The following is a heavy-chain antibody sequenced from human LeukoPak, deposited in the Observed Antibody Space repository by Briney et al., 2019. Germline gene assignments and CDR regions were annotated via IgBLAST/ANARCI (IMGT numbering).Heavy chain of an antibody. CDR2: IYPVELDS. Sequence: GESLKISCKGSGYSFTSYWIGWVRQMPGKGLEWMGNIYPVELDSRYSPSFHGQVNISADKSISADYLEWSSLKASDTAMYYCARHGSSGWYPYTYDYWGQGTLVTVSS. CDR3: ARHGSSGWYPYTYDY. J-gene: IGHJ4*02. CDR1: GYSFTSYW. V-gene: IGHV5-51*01. D-gene: IGHD6-19*01.